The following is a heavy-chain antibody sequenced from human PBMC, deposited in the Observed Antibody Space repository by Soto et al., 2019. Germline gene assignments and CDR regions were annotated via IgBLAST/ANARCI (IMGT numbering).Heavy chain of an antibody. CDR2: IIPIFGTA. Sequence: QVQLVQSGAEVKKPGSSVKVSCKASGGTFSSYAISWVRQAPGQGLEWMGGIIPIFGTANYAQKFQGRVTITAYESTSTAYMELSRLRSEDTAVYYCARSLYYYGSGSYRNPDYYYYGMDVWGQGTTVTVSS. V-gene: IGHV1-69*01. CDR1: GGTFSSYA. J-gene: IGHJ6*02. CDR3: ARSLYYYGSGSYRNPDYYYYGMDV. D-gene: IGHD3-10*01.